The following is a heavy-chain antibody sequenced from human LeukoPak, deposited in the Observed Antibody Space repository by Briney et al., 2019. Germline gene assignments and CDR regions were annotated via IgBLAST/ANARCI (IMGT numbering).Heavy chain of an antibody. D-gene: IGHD3-10*01. J-gene: IGHJ5*02. CDR2: IIPILGVA. CDR3: AREMVRGVIIPKTKNWFDP. CDR1: GGTFSSYA. Sequence: GASVKVSCKASGGTFSSYAISWVRQAPGQGLEWMGRIIPILGVANYAQKFQGRVTITADKSTSTAYMELSSLRSEDTAVYYCAREMVRGVIIPKTKNWFDPWGQGTLVTVSS. V-gene: IGHV1-69*04.